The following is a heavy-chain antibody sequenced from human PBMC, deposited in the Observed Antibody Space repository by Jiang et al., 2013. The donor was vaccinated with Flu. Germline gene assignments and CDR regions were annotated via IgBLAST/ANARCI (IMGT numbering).Heavy chain of an antibody. D-gene: IGHD2-8*01. V-gene: IGHV1-18*01. CDR1: GYAFSSYG. Sequence: VKKPGASVKVSCKASGYAFSSYGISWVRQAPGQGLEWMGWISANNDNTKYAQKFQGRVTMTTDTSTTTAYMEMRSLRSDDTAVYHCAREYCSNGVCYGADYWGQGTLVTVSS. CDR2: ISANNDNT. J-gene: IGHJ4*02. CDR3: AREYCSNGVCYGADY.